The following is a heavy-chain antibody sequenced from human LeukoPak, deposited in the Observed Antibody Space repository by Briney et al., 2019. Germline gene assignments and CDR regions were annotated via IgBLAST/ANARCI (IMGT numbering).Heavy chain of an antibody. CDR1: GGSFSGYY. J-gene: IGHJ5*02. D-gene: IGHD2-21*02. CDR2: INHSGST. V-gene: IGHV4-34*01. Sequence: SETLSLTCAVYGGSFSGYYWSWIRRPPGKGLEWIGEINHSGSTNYNPSLKSRVTISVDTSKNQFSLKLSSVTAADTAVYYCAREPQGDLPWFDPWGQGTLVTVSS. CDR3: AREPQGDLPWFDP.